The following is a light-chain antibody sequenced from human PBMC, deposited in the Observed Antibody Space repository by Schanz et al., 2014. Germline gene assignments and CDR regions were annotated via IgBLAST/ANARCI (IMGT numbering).Light chain of an antibody. Sequence: DIQMTQSPSSLSASVGDRVTITCRASQSISTYLNWYQQKPGKAPKFLIYTASNLQSGVPSRFSGSGSGTDFTLSISSLQPEDFATYYCQQSYTSFWTFGQGSKVEIK. CDR1: QSISTY. CDR2: TAS. CDR3: QQSYTSFWT. V-gene: IGKV1-39*01. J-gene: IGKJ1*01.